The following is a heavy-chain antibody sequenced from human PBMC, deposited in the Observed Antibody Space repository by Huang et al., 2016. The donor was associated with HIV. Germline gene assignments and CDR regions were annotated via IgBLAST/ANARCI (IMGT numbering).Heavy chain of an antibody. CDR3: ARESCSGGNCYLFDY. J-gene: IGHJ4*02. Sequence: EVQLVESGGGLVQPGRSLRLSCAASGFIFGNFNMNWVRQAPGKGLEWVSSISSGSDTKMYEYSVKGRFTISRDNVKNSLYLQMHSLRVEDTAVYYCARESCSGGNCYLFDYWGQGILVTVSS. D-gene: IGHD2-15*01. CDR2: ISSGSDTK. CDR1: GFIFGNFN. V-gene: IGHV3-48*01.